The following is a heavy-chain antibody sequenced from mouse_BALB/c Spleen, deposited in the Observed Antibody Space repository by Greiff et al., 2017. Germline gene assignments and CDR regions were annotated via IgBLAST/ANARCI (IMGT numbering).Heavy chain of an antibody. Sequence: VQLQQSGAELVRPGTSVKVSCKASGYAFTNYLIEWVKQRPGQGLEWIGVINPGSGGTNYNEKFKGKATLTADKSSSTAYMQLSSLTSDDSAVYFCARDSSGYAYWGQGTLVTVSA. CDR1: GYAFTNYL. V-gene: IGHV1-54*01. J-gene: IGHJ3*01. CDR3: ARDSSGYAY. D-gene: IGHD3-2*01. CDR2: INPGSGGT.